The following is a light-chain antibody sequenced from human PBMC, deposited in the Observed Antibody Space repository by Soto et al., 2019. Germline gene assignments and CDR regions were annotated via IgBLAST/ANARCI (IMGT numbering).Light chain of an antibody. CDR1: KTDIGVYDF. V-gene: IGLV2-8*01. Sequence: VLTKTPSASGSPGPSVPLFCNGTKTDIGVYDFVTWYQHHPGKAPRLVIYEVVQRPSGVPDRFSGSKSGNTASLTVSGLQAADEADYFCKSYAGSNTYVFGSGTKVTVL. J-gene: IGLJ1*01. CDR2: EVV. CDR3: KSYAGSNTYV.